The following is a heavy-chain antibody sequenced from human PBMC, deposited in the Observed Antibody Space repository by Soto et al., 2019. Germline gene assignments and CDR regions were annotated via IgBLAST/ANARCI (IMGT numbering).Heavy chain of an antibody. CDR3: AREIGGEAVASFDY. CDR1: GGSISSYY. Sequence: SETLSLTCTVSGGSISSYYWSWIRQPPGKGLEWIGYIYYSGITNYNPSLNSRLTISVDTSKNQFPLKLRSVTAADTAVYYCAREIGGEAVASFDYWGQGTLGTVSS. J-gene: IGHJ4*02. V-gene: IGHV4-59*01. CDR2: IYYSGIT. D-gene: IGHD6-19*01.